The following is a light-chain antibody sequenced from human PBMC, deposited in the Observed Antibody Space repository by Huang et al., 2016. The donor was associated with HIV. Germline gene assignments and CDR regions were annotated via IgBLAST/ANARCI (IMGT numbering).Light chain of an antibody. CDR2: AAS. Sequence: ILMTPSPGILSASPVERVTLSCRSSQSVSTSLAWFQQTPGRPPRLRIYAASTRATGIPARFRGSGSGTECTLTIDSLQTEDCAFDYGQQYKEWPPDLTFGQGTMVDIE. V-gene: IGKV3-15*01. CDR1: QSVSTS. CDR3: QQYKEWPPDLT. J-gene: IGKJ2*01.